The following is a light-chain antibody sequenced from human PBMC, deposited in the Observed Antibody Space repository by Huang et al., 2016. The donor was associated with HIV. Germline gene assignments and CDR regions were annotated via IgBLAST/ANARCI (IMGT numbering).Light chain of an antibody. CDR2: ASS. CDR3: QQSYSTPLT. J-gene: IGKJ4*01. V-gene: IGKV1-39*01. Sequence: DIQMTQSPSSLSASVGDRVIITCRTSQSITNHLNWYQQKPGKVPNLLIYASSSLQSRVPARFSGSGSGTEFTLTINSLQPEDFAAYYCQQSYSTPLTFGGGTMVEIK. CDR1: QSITNH.